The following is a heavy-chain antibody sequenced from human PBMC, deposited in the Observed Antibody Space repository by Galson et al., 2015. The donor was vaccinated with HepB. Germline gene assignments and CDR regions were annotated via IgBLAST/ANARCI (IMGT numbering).Heavy chain of an antibody. D-gene: IGHD5-24*01. J-gene: IGHJ4*02. CDR2: INPSNGNT. CDR1: RYTFTNFG. Sequence: SVKVSCKAYRYTFTNFGMSWVRQAPGQGLEWMGWINPSNGNTNYAQKFQGRVIMTTDTSTSTAYMELRSLRSDDTAVYYCARGVMATIGGPTFDYWGQGTLVTVSS. CDR3: ARGVMATIGGPTFDY. V-gene: IGHV1-18*01.